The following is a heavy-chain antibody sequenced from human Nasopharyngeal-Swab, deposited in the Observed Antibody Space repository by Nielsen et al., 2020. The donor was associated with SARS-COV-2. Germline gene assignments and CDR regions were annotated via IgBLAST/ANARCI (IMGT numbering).Heavy chain of an antibody. CDR2: FYSGGST. D-gene: IGHD2-15*01. J-gene: IGHJ4*02. Sequence: GESLKISCAASGFTVSSNYMSWVRQAPGKGLEWVSVFYSGGSTDYADSVKGRFTISRDNSKNTLYLQMNSLSAEDTAVYYCAKMGYCGGRSCYSGYFDYWGQGNLVTVSS. CDR1: GFTVSSNY. CDR3: AKMGYCGGRSCYSGYFDY. V-gene: IGHV3-53*01.